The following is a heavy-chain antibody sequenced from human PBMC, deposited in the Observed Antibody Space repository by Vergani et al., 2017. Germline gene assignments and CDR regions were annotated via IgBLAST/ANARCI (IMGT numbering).Heavy chain of an antibody. V-gene: IGHV1-69*06. CDR2: IIPIFGTA. Sequence: QVQLVQSGAEVKKPGSSVKVSCKASGGTFSSYAISWVRQAPGQGLEWMGGIIPIFGTANYAQKFQGRVTITADKSTSTAYMELSSLRSEDTAVYYCAREDYGSGSVVDSYYYYYYMDVWGKGTTVTVSS. J-gene: IGHJ6*03. CDR3: AREDYGSGSVVDSYYYYYYMDV. D-gene: IGHD3-10*01. CDR1: GGTFSSYA.